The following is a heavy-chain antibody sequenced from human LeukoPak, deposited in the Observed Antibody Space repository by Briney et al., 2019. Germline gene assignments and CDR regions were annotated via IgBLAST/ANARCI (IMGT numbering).Heavy chain of an antibody. CDR3: ARLRWYPNDAFDI. D-gene: IGHD4-23*01. CDR2: INWNGGST. Sequence: GGPLRLSCAASGFTFDDYGLRWVRQAPGKGLAWVSGINWNGGSTGYADSVKGRFTIFRDNAKKSLYLQMNSLRADDTALYYCARLRWYPNDAFDIWGQGTMVTVSS. CDR1: GFTFDDYG. J-gene: IGHJ3*02. V-gene: IGHV3-20*04.